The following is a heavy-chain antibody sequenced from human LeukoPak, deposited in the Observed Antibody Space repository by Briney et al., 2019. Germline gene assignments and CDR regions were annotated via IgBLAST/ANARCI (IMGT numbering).Heavy chain of an antibody. Sequence: SRSLRLSCAASGFTFDDYAMHWVRQAPGKGLEWVSGISWNSGSIGYADSVKGRFTISRDNAKNSLYLQMNSLRAEDMALYYCTASQLVGGYYFDYWGQGTLVTVSS. D-gene: IGHD6-6*01. CDR2: ISWNSGSI. V-gene: IGHV3-9*03. CDR1: GFTFDDYA. CDR3: TASQLVGGYYFDY. J-gene: IGHJ4*02.